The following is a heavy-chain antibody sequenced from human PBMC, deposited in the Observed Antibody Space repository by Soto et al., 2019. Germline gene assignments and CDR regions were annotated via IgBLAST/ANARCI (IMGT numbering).Heavy chain of an antibody. V-gene: IGHV2-26*01. CDR1: GFSLSNARMG. CDR3: ARKTITMVRGVIFDY. D-gene: IGHD3-10*01. CDR2: IFSNDEK. J-gene: IGHJ4*02. Sequence: VSGPTLVNPTETLTLTCTVSGFSLSNARMGVSWIRQPPGKALEWLAHIFSNDEKSYSTSLKSRLTISKDTSKSQVVLTMTNMDPVDTATYYCARKTITMVRGVIFDYWGQGTLVTVSS.